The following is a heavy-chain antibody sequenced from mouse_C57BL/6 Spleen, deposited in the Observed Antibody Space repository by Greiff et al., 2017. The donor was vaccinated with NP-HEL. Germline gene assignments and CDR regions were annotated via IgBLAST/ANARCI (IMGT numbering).Heavy chain of an antibody. D-gene: IGHD2-4*01. V-gene: IGHV1-18*01. CDR1: GYTFTDYN. Sequence: EVQLQQSGPELVKPGASVKIPCKASGYTFTDYNMDWVKQSHGKSLEWIGDINPNNGGTIYNQKFKGKATLNVDKSSSTAYMELRSLTSEDTAVYYCARRGYDYDGAWFAYWGQGTLVTVSA. J-gene: IGHJ3*01. CDR3: ARRGYDYDGAWFAY. CDR2: INPNNGGT.